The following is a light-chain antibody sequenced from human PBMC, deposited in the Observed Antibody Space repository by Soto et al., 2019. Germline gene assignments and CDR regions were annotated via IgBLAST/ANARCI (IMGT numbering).Light chain of an antibody. CDR2: SNN. V-gene: IGLV1-44*01. Sequence: QSVLTQPRSASGTPGQTVTISCSGGSSNIGSNTVNWYQQLPGTAPKLLIYSNNQRPSGVPDRFSGSKSGTSASLAISGLQSEDEADYYCAAWDDSLNGFYVFGTGTKVTVL. CDR1: SSNIGSNT. CDR3: AAWDDSLNGFYV. J-gene: IGLJ1*01.